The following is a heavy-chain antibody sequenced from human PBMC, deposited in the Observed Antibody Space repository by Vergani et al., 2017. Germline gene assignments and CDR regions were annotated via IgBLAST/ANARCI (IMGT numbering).Heavy chain of an antibody. D-gene: IGHD4-17*01. J-gene: IGHJ4*02. Sequence: EVQLVESGGGLVQPGGSLRLSCAASGFIFSHYWMSWVRQAPGKGLEWVANINQDGSEKYYVDSVKGRFTISRDNAKNSLYLQMNSLRAEDTALYYCAREEIYGDYLDYWGQGTLVTVSS. CDR3: AREEIYGDYLDY. V-gene: IGHV3-7*01. CDR2: INQDGSEK. CDR1: GFIFSHYW.